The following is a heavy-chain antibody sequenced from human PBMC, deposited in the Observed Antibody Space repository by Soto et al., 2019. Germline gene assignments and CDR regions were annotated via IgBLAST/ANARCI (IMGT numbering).Heavy chain of an antibody. D-gene: IGHD3-10*01. Sequence: QVQLVQSGAEVKKPGSSVKVSCKASGGTFSSYAISWVRQAPGQGLEWMGGIIPIFGTANYAQKFQGRVTITADESTSTGYMKLSSLRSEGTVVYYCAVGGVITMVRGVPFDYWGQGTLVTVSS. V-gene: IGHV1-69*01. CDR1: GGTFSSYA. CDR3: AVGGVITMVRGVPFDY. J-gene: IGHJ4*02. CDR2: IIPIFGTA.